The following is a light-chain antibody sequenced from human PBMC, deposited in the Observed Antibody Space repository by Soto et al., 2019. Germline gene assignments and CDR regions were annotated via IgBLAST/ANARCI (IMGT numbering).Light chain of an antibody. CDR3: SSYTSRRTRVI. V-gene: IGLV2-14*01. CDR1: SSDVGAYNY. J-gene: IGLJ2*01. CDR2: AVN. Sequence: QSALTQPASVSGSPGQSITISCTGTSSDVGAYNYLSWYQQRPGKAPKLLIYAVNSRTSGVSNRFSGSKSDNTASLTISGLQADDEDDYYGSSYTSRRTRVIFGGGTELTVL.